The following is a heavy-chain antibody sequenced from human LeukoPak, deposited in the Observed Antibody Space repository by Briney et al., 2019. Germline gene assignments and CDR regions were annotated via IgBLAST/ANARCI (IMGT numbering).Heavy chain of an antibody. CDR2: SSAYNGNT. CDR1: VYTFTSYG. J-gene: IGHJ3*02. Sequence: ASVKVSCKASVYTFTSYGISWVRQAPGQGLEWRGWSSAYNGNTNYAQKLQGRVTMTTDTSTSTAYMELRSLRSDDTAVYYCARDRNSGSIKDDAFDIWGQGTMVTVSS. D-gene: IGHD1-26*01. V-gene: IGHV1-18*01. CDR3: ARDRNSGSIKDDAFDI.